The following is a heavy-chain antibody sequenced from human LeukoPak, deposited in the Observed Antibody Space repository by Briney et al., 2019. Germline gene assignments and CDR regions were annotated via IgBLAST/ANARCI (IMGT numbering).Heavy chain of an antibody. V-gene: IGHV3-49*04. CDR1: GFTFGDYA. CDR3: TKSHGYCSSTSCYWINYFDY. Sequence: GGSLRLSCTASGFTFGDYAMSWVRQAPGKGLEWVGFIRSKAYGGTTEYAASVKGRFTISRDDSKSIAYLQMNSLKTVDTAVYYCTKSHGYCSSTSCYWINYFDYWGQGTLVTVSS. D-gene: IGHD2-2*01. J-gene: IGHJ4*02. CDR2: IRSKAYGGTT.